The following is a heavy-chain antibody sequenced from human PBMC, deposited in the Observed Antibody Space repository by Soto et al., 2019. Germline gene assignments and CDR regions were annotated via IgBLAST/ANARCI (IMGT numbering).Heavy chain of an antibody. Sequence: SETLSLTCSVSGSSMTTYYWHWIRQAPGKGLEWIGFIYNSGRGSTGSNPSLSSRVTFSIETSKNQFSLKLDSVTAADTAMYYCARIGGLMVRGVENWFDPWGQGILVTVSS. CDR3: ARIGGLMVRGVENWFDP. V-gene: IGHV4-59*01. D-gene: IGHD3-10*01. CDR1: GSSMTTYY. CDR2: IYNSGRGST. J-gene: IGHJ5*02.